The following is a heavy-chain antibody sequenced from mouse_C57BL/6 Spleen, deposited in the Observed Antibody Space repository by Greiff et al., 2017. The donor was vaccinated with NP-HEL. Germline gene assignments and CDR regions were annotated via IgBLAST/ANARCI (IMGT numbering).Heavy chain of an antibody. Sequence: VQLQQSGAELVMPGASVKLSCKASGYTFTSYWMHWVKQRPGQGLEWIGEIDPSDSYTNYNQKFKGKSTLTVDKSSSTAYMQLSSLTSEDSAVYYCASRGGYFDYWGQGTTLTVSS. V-gene: IGHV1-69*01. CDR3: ASRGGYFDY. CDR1: GYTFTSYW. CDR2: IDPSDSYT. J-gene: IGHJ2*01.